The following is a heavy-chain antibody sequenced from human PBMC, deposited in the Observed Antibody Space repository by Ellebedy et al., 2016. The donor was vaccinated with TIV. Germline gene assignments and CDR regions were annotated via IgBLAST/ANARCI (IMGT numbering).Heavy chain of an antibody. J-gene: IGHJ3*01. CDR1: GFTFTSYW. Sequence: GESLKISXAASGFTFTSYWMHWVRQAPGKGLVWVSRINNGGTTTNYADSVKGRFTVPKDSAKNTLYLQMGSLRVEDTAIYYCVRDRGAPDAFDLWGHGTMVTVSS. V-gene: IGHV3-74*01. CDR2: INNGGTTT. D-gene: IGHD1-26*01. CDR3: VRDRGAPDAFDL.